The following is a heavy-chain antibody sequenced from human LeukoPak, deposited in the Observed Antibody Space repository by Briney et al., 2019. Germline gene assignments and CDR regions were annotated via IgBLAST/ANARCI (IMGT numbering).Heavy chain of an antibody. CDR1: GGSISSYS. Sequence: SETLSLTCTVSGGSISSYSWSWIRQPAGKGLEWTGLIYTSGSTNYNPSLKSRVTMSVDTSKNQFSLKLTSVTAADTAVYYCARLGSGYYEYYFDFWGQGTLVTVSS. CDR3: ARLGSGYYEYYFDF. CDR2: IYTSGST. V-gene: IGHV4-4*07. D-gene: IGHD3-3*01. J-gene: IGHJ4*02.